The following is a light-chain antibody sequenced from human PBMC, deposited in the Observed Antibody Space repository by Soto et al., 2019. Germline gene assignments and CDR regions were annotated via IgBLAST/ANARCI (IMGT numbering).Light chain of an antibody. CDR3: CSYTGSSTYL. Sequence: QSVLTQHASVSGSPGQSITISCTGASSDVGNYNLVSWYQHHPGKAPKLMIYEVTKRPSGVSNRFSGSKSGNTASLTISGLQADDEADYYCCSYTGSSTYLFRTGTKVTVL. CDR2: EVT. V-gene: IGLV2-23*02. CDR1: SSDVGNYNL. J-gene: IGLJ1*01.